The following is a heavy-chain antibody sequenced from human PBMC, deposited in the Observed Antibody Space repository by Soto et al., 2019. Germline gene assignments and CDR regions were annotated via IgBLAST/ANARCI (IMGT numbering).Heavy chain of an antibody. J-gene: IGHJ6*02. Sequence: SVKVSCKASGGTFSSYAISWVRQAPGQGLEWMGGIIPIFGTANYAQKFQGRVTITADESTSTAYMELSSLRSEDTAVYYCARGITGTVSYYYGMDVWGQGTTVTVSS. V-gene: IGHV1-69*13. D-gene: IGHD1-20*01. CDR3: ARGITGTVSYYYGMDV. CDR2: IIPIFGTA. CDR1: GGTFSSYA.